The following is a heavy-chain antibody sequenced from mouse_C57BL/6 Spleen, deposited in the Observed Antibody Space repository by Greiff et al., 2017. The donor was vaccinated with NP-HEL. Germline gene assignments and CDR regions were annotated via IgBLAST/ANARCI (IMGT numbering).Heavy chain of an antibody. Sequence: VQLQQPGAELVRPGSSVKLSCKASGYTFTSYWMDWVKQRPGQGLEWIGNIYPSDSETHYNQKFKDKATLTVDKSSSTAYMQLSSLTSEDSAVYYCARSGGYDEEAWFAYWGQGTLVTVSA. CDR3: ARSGGYDEEAWFAY. D-gene: IGHD2-2*01. CDR2: IYPSDSET. J-gene: IGHJ3*01. V-gene: IGHV1-61*01. CDR1: GYTFTSYW.